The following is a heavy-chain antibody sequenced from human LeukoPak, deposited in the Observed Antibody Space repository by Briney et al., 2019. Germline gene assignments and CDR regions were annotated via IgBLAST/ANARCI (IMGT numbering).Heavy chain of an antibody. CDR2: ISGSGSGGIT. J-gene: IGHJ4*02. V-gene: IGHV3-23*01. CDR3: AKSGYNRFDY. Sequence: PGGSLRLSCAASGFTFDDYGMSWVRQAPGKGLEWVSSISGSGSGGITYYADSVKGRFTISRDNSKNTVYLQMNSLRAEDTAVYYCAKSGYNRFDYWGQGTLVTVSS. D-gene: IGHD5-24*01. CDR1: GFTFDDYG.